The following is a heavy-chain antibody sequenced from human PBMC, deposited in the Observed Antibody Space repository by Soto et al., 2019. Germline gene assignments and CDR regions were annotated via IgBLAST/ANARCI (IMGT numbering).Heavy chain of an antibody. Sequence: QVQLQESGPGLVKPSQTLSLTCTVSCGSISSGGYYWSWIRQHPGKGLEWIGYIYYSGSTYYNPSLESRVTISVDTSKNQFSLKLSSVTAADTAVYYCARGSDSSGSFDYWGQGTLVTVSS. V-gene: IGHV4-31*03. J-gene: IGHJ4*02. D-gene: IGHD3-22*01. CDR3: ARGSDSSGSFDY. CDR2: IYYSGST. CDR1: CGSISSGGYY.